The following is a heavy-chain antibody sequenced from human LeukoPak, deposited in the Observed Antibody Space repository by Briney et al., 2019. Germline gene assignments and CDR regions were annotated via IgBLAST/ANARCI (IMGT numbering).Heavy chain of an antibody. CDR1: GYTFTSYY. D-gene: IGHD6-13*01. V-gene: IGHV1-46*01. J-gene: IGHJ6*04. CDR2: INPTAGST. Sequence: ASVKVSCKASGYTFTSYYLPWVRQAPGQGLEWMGIINPTAGSTSHVQRFQGRITLTRDTSASTVYMELSSLRSEDTAVYYCASSNWYSYGIDVWGKGTTVTVSS. CDR3: ASSNWYSYGIDV.